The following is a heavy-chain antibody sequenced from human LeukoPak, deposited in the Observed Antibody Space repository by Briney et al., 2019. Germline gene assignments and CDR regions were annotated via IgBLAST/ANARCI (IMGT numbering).Heavy chain of an antibody. Sequence: GGSLRLSCTASGLTFSSSDMHWVRQAPGKGLDWVSLINHDGTNTYYADSVKGRFTVSRDNSQNTLYLQMNSLRGEDTAVYYCTNFDYWGQGTLVTVSS. J-gene: IGHJ4*02. CDR1: GLTFSSSD. CDR2: INHDGTNT. V-gene: IGHV3-30*02. CDR3: TNFDY.